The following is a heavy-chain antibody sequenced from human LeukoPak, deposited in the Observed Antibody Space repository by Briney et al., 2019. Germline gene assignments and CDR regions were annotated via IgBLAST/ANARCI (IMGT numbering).Heavy chain of an antibody. V-gene: IGHV4-4*07. CDR3: ARETTYYDFWSGSHSPYYMDV. Sequence: SSTLSLTCTAAGASISSSNSSWIRHPARRLQWWIGLIYTIGTTNYTPSLKGRVTMSVDTSKNQFSLKLSSVTAADTAVYYCARETTYYDFWSGSHSPYYMDVWGKGTTVTVSS. J-gene: IGHJ6*03. CDR1: GASISSSN. D-gene: IGHD3-3*01. CDR2: IYTIGTT.